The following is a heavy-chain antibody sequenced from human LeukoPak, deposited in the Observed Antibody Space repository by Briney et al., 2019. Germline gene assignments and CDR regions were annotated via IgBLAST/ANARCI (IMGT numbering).Heavy chain of an antibody. CDR2: IVVGNGNT. Sequence: SVKVSCKASGFTFTSSAMQWVRQARGQRLEWIGWIVVGNGNTNYAQKFQERVTITRDMSTSTAYMELSSLRSEDTAVYYCAAVPWELRAFDIWGQGTMVTVSS. J-gene: IGHJ3*02. CDR3: AAVPWELRAFDI. D-gene: IGHD1-26*01. V-gene: IGHV1-58*02. CDR1: GFTFTSSA.